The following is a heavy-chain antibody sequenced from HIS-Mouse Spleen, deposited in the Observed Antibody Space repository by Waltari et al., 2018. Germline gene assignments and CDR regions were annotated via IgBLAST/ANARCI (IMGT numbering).Heavy chain of an antibody. CDR1: GGSISSSSYY. CDR2: IYYSGST. J-gene: IGHJ4*02. CDR3: ASFARYGGNSGEYFDY. V-gene: IGHV4-39*07. D-gene: IGHD2-21*02. Sequence: QLQLQESGPGLVKPSETLSLTCTVSGGSISSSSYYWGWIRQPPGKGLEWIGSIYYSGSTYYNPSLKSRVTISVDTSKNQFSLKLSSVTAADTAVYYCASFARYGGNSGEYFDYWGQGTLVTVSS.